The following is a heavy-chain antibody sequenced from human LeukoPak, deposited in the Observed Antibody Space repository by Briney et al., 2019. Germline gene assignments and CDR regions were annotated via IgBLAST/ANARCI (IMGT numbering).Heavy chain of an antibody. J-gene: IGHJ6*02. CDR3: AREKGGGSGSYPPMDV. CDR1: GFTFSSYA. V-gene: IGHV3-30-3*01. Sequence: GRSLRLSCAASGFTFSSYAMHWVRQAPGKGLEWVAVISYDGSNKYYADSVKGRFTISRDNSKNTLYLQMNSLRAEDTAVYYCAREKGGGSGSYPPMDVWGQGTTVTVSS. D-gene: IGHD3-10*01. CDR2: ISYDGSNK.